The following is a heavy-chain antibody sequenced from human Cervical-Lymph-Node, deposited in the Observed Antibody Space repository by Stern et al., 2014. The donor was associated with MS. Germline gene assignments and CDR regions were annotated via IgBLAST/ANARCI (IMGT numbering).Heavy chain of an antibody. CDR2: ILSNDEK. J-gene: IGHJ3*02. CDR1: GFSLSHVRMG. Sequence: ESGPVLVKPTETLTLTCTVSGFSLSHVRMGVSWIRQPPGKALEWLAHILSNDEKSYTTSLKGRLTISKDISKSQVILTMPQMDPADTATYYCARMMQHLAGDAFDIWGQGTMVSVSS. D-gene: IGHD6-13*01. CDR3: ARMMQHLAGDAFDI. V-gene: IGHV2-26*01.